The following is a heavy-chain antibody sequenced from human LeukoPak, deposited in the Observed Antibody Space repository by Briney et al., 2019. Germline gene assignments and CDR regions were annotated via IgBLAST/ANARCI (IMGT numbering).Heavy chain of an antibody. D-gene: IGHD3-16*02. CDR1: GFTFSSYA. V-gene: IGHV3-23*01. CDR2: ISGSGGST. J-gene: IGHJ4*02. Sequence: PGRSLRLSCAASGFTFSSYAMHWVRQAPGKGLEWVSAISGSGGSTYYADSVKGRFTISRDNSKNTLYLQMNSLRAEDTAVYYCAKLRLGELSFSSADYWGQGTLVTVSS. CDR3: AKLRLGELSFSSADY.